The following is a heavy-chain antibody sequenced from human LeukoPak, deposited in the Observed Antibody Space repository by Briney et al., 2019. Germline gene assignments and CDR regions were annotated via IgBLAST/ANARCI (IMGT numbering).Heavy chain of an antibody. CDR1: GFTFSSYG. CDR2: ISYDGSNK. V-gene: IGHV3-30*18. Sequence: GGSLRLSCAASGFTFSSYGMHWVRQAPGKGLEWVAVISYDGSNKYYADSVKGRFTISRDNSKNTLYLQMSSLRAEDTAVYYCAKASGSGWFRFPFDYWGQGILVTVSS. J-gene: IGHJ4*02. CDR3: AKASGSGWFRFPFDY. D-gene: IGHD6-19*01.